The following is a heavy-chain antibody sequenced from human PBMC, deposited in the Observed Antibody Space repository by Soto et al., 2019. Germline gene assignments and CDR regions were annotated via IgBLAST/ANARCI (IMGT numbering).Heavy chain of an antibody. CDR3: ARGPYYYESSGYYYYYYGLDV. D-gene: IGHD3-22*01. CDR1: GDSFSNYY. Sequence: QVQLQQWGAGLLKPSETLSLTCAVYGDSFSNYYWTWSRQPPGKGGEWIGEIKHSGSTNYNPSLKSRVTISSDTSNNQFSLKLSSVTAADTAVYYCARGPYYYESSGYYYYYYGLDVWGQGTTVTVYS. V-gene: IGHV4-34*01. J-gene: IGHJ6*02. CDR2: IKHSGST.